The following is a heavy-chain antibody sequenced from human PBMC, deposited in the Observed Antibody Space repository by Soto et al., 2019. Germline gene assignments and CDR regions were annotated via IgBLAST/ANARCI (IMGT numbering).Heavy chain of an antibody. CDR1: GFTFSSYA. J-gene: IGHJ6*02. CDR3: AKSPWGYSPYYYGMDV. D-gene: IGHD7-27*01. CDR2: ISGSGGST. Sequence: GGSLRLSCAASGFTFSSYAMSWVRQAPGKGLEWVSAISGSGGSTYYADSVKGRFTISRDNSKNTLYLQMNSLRAKDTAVYYCAKSPWGYSPYYYGMDVWGQGTTVTVSS. V-gene: IGHV3-23*01.